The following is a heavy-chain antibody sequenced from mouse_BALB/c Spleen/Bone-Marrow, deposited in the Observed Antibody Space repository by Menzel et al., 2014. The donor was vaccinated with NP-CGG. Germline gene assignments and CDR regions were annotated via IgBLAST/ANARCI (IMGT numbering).Heavy chain of an antibody. CDR3: ARVYGNYDAMDY. J-gene: IGHJ4*01. V-gene: IGHV1-4*01. CDR1: GYTFTSYT. Sequence: VQLQQSGSDLARTGASVKMSCRASGYTFTSYTIHWVKQRPGHALGWIGYINPSSGYTYYNQKFKDKATLTADKSSSAAYLQLSSLTSEDSAVYYCARVYGNYDAMDYWGQGTSVTVSS. CDR2: INPSSGYT. D-gene: IGHD2-1*01.